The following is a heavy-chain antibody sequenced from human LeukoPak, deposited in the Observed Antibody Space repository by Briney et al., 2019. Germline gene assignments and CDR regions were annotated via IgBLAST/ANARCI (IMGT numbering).Heavy chain of an antibody. Sequence: ASVKLSCKASGYTFSSYTLNWVRQAPGQGLEWMGWINTNTGNTTYAQGFTGRFVFSLDTSVSTAYLQISSLKAEDTAVYYCAGDPGYMSGNYYYYYMDVWGKGTTVTVSS. J-gene: IGHJ6*03. V-gene: IGHV7-4-1*02. CDR2: INTNTGNT. D-gene: IGHD2-2*02. CDR3: AGDPGYMSGNYYYYYMDV. CDR1: GYTFSSYT.